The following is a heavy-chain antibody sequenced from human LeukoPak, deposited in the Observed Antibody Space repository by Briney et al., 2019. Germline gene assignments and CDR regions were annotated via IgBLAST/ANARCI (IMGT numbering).Heavy chain of an antibody. D-gene: IGHD6-13*01. J-gene: IGHJ4*02. CDR1: GFTFVDYA. Sequence: GGSLRLSCAASGFTFVDYAMRWVRQAPGKGLECVSLISWDGGSTYYADSVKGRFTISRDKSKNSLYLQMTRLRTEEIVFYDCAKDSGTGIALDYWGQATLVTVSS. CDR2: ISWDGGST. CDR3: AKDSGTGIALDY. V-gene: IGHV3-43D*03.